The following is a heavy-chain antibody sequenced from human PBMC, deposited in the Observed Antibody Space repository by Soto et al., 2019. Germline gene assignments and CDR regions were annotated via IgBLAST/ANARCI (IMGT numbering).Heavy chain of an antibody. V-gene: IGHV3-30*18. D-gene: IGHD6-25*01. J-gene: IGHJ3*01. Sequence: QVQLVESGGGVVQPGRSLRLSCAASGFTFSSYGMHWVRQAPGKGLGGVAVISCDGSNKYYADSVKGRFTISRDNSNSTLYLQINTPRAEDTAWYYCPKTSGHPGARNHPFDLWGQVTMVT. CDR2: ISCDGSNK. CDR3: PKTSGHPGARNHPFDL. CDR1: GFTFSSYG.